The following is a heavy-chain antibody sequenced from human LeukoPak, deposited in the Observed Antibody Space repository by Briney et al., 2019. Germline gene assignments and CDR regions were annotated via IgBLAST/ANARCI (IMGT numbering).Heavy chain of an antibody. Sequence: GGSLRLSCATSGFNFSDSRMTWVPQAPGKGLEWVANIKEDGSQKYYVDSVKGRFTISRDNAKNSLYLQMNSLRAEDTAVYYCAREVRFLEWSTYYYYGMDVWGQGTTVTVSS. CDR3: AREVRFLEWSTYYYYGMDV. J-gene: IGHJ6*02. D-gene: IGHD3-3*01. CDR1: GFNFSDSR. CDR2: IKEDGSQK. V-gene: IGHV3-7*05.